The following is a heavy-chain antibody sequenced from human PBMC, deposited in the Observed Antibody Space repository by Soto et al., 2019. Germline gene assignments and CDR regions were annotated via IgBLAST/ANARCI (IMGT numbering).Heavy chain of an antibody. CDR1: GYTFTSYG. D-gene: IGHD1-26*01. CDR3: ARDRPLGGATTRPSNWFDP. J-gene: IGHJ5*02. V-gene: IGHV1-18*01. CDR2: ISAYNGNT. Sequence: ASVKVSCKASGYTFTSYGISWVRQAPGQGLEWMGWISAYNGNTNYAQKFQGRVTMTTDTSTSTAYMELRSLRSDDTAVYYCARDRPLGGATTRPSNWFDPWGQGTLVTVSS.